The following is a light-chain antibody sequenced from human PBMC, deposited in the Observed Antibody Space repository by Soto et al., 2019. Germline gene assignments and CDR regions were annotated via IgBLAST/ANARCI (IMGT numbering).Light chain of an antibody. CDR1: SSDVGGYNY. CDR2: DVS. V-gene: IGLV2-14*03. Sequence: QSALTQPASVSGSPGQSITISCTGTSSDVGGYNYVSWYQQHPGKAPQLMIYDVSSRPSGVSHRFSGSKSGNTASLTISGLQAEDEAYYFCSSYTAITATRVLGGGTKLTVL. J-gene: IGLJ2*01. CDR3: SSYTAITATRV.